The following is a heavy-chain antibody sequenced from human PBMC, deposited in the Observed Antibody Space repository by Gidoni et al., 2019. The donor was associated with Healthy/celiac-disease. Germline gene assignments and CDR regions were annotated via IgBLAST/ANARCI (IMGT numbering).Heavy chain of an antibody. D-gene: IGHD3-22*01. V-gene: IGHV3-23*01. CDR2: ISGSGGST. CDR1: GFTFSSYA. CDR3: AKDRVLYYYDSSGYYGGVFDY. Sequence: EVQLLESGGGLVQPGGSLRLSCAASGFTFSSYAMSWVRQAPGKGLEWVSAISGSGGSTYYADSVKGRFTISRDNSKNTLYLQMNSLRAEDTAVYYCAKDRVLYYYDSSGYYGGVFDYWGQGTLVTVSS. J-gene: IGHJ4*02.